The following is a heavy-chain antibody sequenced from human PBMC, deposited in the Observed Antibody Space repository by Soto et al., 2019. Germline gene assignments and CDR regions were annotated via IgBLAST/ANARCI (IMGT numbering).Heavy chain of an antibody. D-gene: IGHD1-26*01. CDR1: GGSVSSGSYY. V-gene: IGHV4-61*01. CDR2: IYYSGST. CDR3: ARGIVGATLGRY. Sequence: KPSETLSLTCTVSGGSVSSGSYYWSWIRQPPGKGLEWIGYIYYSGSTNYNPSLKSRVTISVDTSKNQFSLKLSSVTAADTAVYYCARGIVGATLGRYWGQGTLVTVSS. J-gene: IGHJ4*02.